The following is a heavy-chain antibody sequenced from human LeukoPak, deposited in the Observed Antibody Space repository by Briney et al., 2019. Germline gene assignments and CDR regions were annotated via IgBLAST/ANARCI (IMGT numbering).Heavy chain of an antibody. CDR3: ARPRYYGGMDV. D-gene: IGHD4-17*01. CDR1: GFTFTSYE. Sequence: GGSLRLSCAASGFTFTSYEMNWVRQAPGKGLEWVSYISSSGTTIYYADSLKGRFTISRDNAKNSLYLQMNSLRAEDTAVYYCARPRYYGGMDVWGKGTTVTVSS. CDR2: ISSSGTTI. J-gene: IGHJ6*03. V-gene: IGHV3-48*03.